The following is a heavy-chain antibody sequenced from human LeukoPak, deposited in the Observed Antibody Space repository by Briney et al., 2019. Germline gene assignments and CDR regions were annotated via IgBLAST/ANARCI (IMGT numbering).Heavy chain of an antibody. CDR1: GFTFSSYA. Sequence: GGSLRLSCAASGFTFSSYAMSWVRQAPGKGLEWVSAISGSGGSTYYADPVKGRFTISRDNSKNTLYLQMNSLRAEGTAVYYCANYRTYYDFWSGYSSPEPRPFDYWGQGTLVTVSS. D-gene: IGHD3-3*01. CDR3: ANYRTYYDFWSGYSSPEPRPFDY. CDR2: ISGSGGST. V-gene: IGHV3-23*01. J-gene: IGHJ4*02.